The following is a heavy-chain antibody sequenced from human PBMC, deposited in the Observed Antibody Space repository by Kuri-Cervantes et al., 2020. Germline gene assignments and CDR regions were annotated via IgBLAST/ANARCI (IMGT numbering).Heavy chain of an antibody. V-gene: IGHV3-20*04. D-gene: IGHD5-24*01. CDR3: AREEMTRDYWYFDL. CDR2: INWNGGSS. CDR1: GFTFEDYA. Sequence: GESLKISCAASGFTFEDYAMSWVRQAPGKGLEWVSGINWNGGSSRYADSVKGRFTISRDNAKNSLYLQMNSLGDEDTALYFCAREEMTRDYWYFDLWGRGTRVTVSS. J-gene: IGHJ2*01.